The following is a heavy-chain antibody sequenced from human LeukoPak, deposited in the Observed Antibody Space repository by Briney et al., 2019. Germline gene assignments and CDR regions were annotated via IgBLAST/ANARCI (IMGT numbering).Heavy chain of an antibody. J-gene: IGHJ4*02. V-gene: IGHV3-11*03. CDR1: GFTFSDYY. CDR2: ISSGGSYT. D-gene: IGHD5-12*01. CDR3: ASGGYSGYDYFDY. Sequence: PGGSLRLSCAASGFTFSDYYMSWIRQAPGKGLEWVSYISSGGSYTNNADSVEGRFTISRDNAKNSLYLQMNSLRAEDTAVYYCASGGYSGYDYFDYWGQGTLVTVSS.